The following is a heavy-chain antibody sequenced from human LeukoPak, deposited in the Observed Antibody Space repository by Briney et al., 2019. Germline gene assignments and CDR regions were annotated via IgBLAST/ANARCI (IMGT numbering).Heavy chain of an antibody. CDR1: GFTVSSSY. Sequence: GGSLRLSCAPSGFTVSSSYMSWVRQAPGKGLEWVSVIYSGGNTYYADSVKGRFTISRDNSKNSLFLQMNSLRAEDTALYYCVYGDFVRTVNYFDYWGQGTLVTVSS. CDR2: IYSGGNT. CDR3: VYGDFVRTVNYFDY. J-gene: IGHJ4*02. V-gene: IGHV3-66*01. D-gene: IGHD4-17*01.